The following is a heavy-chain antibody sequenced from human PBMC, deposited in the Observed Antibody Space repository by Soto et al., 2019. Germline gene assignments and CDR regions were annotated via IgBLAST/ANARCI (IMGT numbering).Heavy chain of an antibody. CDR2: ISYDGSNK. CDR3: ARDTYYYDSSGYYEGDAFDI. D-gene: IGHD3-22*01. J-gene: IGHJ3*02. V-gene: IGHV3-30-3*01. CDR1: GFTFSSYA. Sequence: QVQLVESGGGVVQPGRSLRLSCAASGFTFSSYAMHWVRQAPGKGLEWVAVISYDGSNKYYADSVKGRFTISRDNSKNTLYLQMNSLRAEDTAVYYCARDTYYYDSSGYYEGDAFDIWGQGTMVTVSS.